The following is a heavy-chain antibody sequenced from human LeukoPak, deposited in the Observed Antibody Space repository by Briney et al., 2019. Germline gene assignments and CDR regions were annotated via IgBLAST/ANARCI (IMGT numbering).Heavy chain of an antibody. J-gene: IGHJ4*02. CDR3: ARDLGGDYYDSSGYYGGDY. Sequence: ASVKVSCKASGYTFTSYYMHWVRQAPGQGLEWMGIINPSGGSTSYAQKFQGRVTMTRDTSTSTVYMELSSLRSEGTAVYYCARDLGGDYYDSSGYYGGDYWGQGTLVTVSS. V-gene: IGHV1-46*01. D-gene: IGHD3-22*01. CDR2: INPSGGST. CDR1: GYTFTSYY.